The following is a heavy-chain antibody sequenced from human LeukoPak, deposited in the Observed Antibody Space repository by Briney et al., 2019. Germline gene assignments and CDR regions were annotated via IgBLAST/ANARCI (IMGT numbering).Heavy chain of an antibody. D-gene: IGHD3-10*01. J-gene: IGHJ4*02. CDR1: GYTFTSYD. CDR3: ARGFGRMDRGVMRY. CDR2: MNPNSGKT. V-gene: IGHV1-8*01. Sequence: ASVRVSCKPSGYTFTSYDINSVRQATGQGREWMGGMNPNSGKTGYAQKFHDRVTMTRNTSISTAYMELSSLRSEDTAVDYCARGFGRMDRGVMRYWGQGTLVTVSS.